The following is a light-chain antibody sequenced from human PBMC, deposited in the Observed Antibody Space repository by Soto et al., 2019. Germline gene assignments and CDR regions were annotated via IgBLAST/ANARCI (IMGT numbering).Light chain of an antibody. CDR1: QSININ. CDR3: KQYDNWPIT. CDR2: GAY. Sequence: EIGMTQSPATLSVSPGERATLSCRASQSININLAWYQQKPGQAPRLLIYGAYTRATGLPARFSGSGSGTEFTLIIRSLQSEDSAVYYCKQYDNWPITFGQGTRLEIK. J-gene: IGKJ5*01. V-gene: IGKV3-15*01.